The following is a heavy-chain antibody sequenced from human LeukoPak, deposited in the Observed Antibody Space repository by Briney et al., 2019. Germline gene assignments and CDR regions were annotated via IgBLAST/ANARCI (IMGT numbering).Heavy chain of an antibody. D-gene: IGHD2-15*01. Sequence: PSETLSLTCAVYGGSFSGYYWSWIRQPPGKGLGWIGEINHSGSTNYNPSLKSRVTISVDTSKNQFSLKLSSVTAADTAVYHCARHCCSGPAKRVFDIWGQGTMVTVSS. J-gene: IGHJ3*02. CDR3: ARHCCSGPAKRVFDI. V-gene: IGHV4-34*01. CDR2: INHSGST. CDR1: GGSFSGYY.